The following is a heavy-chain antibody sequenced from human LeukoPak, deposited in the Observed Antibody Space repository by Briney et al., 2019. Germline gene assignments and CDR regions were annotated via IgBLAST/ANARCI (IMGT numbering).Heavy chain of an antibody. V-gene: IGHV3-30*18. D-gene: IGHD3-22*01. CDR1: GFTFSAYG. J-gene: IGHJ4*02. CDR3: AKDRRQSSGYLSY. Sequence: PGGSLRLSCAVSGFTFSAYGMHWVRQAPGKGLEWIAFISYDGGNKDYADSVKGRFTISRDNSKNTLFLQMNSLRPEDTAMYYCAKDRRQSSGYLSYWGQGTLVTVSS. CDR2: ISYDGGNK.